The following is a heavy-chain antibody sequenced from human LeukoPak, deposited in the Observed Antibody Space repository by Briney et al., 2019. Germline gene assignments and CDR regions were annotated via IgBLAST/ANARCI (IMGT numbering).Heavy chain of an antibody. V-gene: IGHV2-5*01. Sequence: VSGPTLVKPTQTLTLTCTFSGFSLGTSGVGVGWIRQPPGKALEWLSLIYWNDDKRYSPSLKSRLSITKDTSKNQVVLTMTNMDPVDTATYYCAHKTRVVNYDFWSGSPFDYWGQGTLVTVSS. CDR2: IYWNDDK. D-gene: IGHD3-3*01. J-gene: IGHJ4*02. CDR3: AHKTRVVNYDFWSGSPFDY. CDR1: GFSLGTSGVG.